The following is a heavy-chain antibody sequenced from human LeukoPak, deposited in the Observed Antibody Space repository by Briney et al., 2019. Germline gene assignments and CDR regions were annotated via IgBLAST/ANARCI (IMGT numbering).Heavy chain of an antibody. D-gene: IGHD5-12*01. J-gene: IGHJ4*02. CDR3: ARDQSGGYDYYFDY. CDR2: IYYSGST. CDR1: GGSISSSSYY. V-gene: IGHV4-39*07. Sequence: SETLSLTCTVSGGSISSSSYYWGWIRQPPGKGLEWIGSIYYSGSTYYNPSLKSRVTISVDTSKNQFSLKLSSVTAADTAVYYCARDQSGGYDYYFDYWGQGTLVTVSS.